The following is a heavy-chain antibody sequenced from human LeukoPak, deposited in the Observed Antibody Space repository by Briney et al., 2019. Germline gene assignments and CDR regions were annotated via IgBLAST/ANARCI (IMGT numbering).Heavy chain of an antibody. V-gene: IGHV3-23*01. CDR1: GFTFSSYA. Sequence: GGSLRLSCAASGFTFSSYAMGWVRQAPGQGLAWASTISASGSTTYYADSVRGRFTISRDNSKNTLSLQMSSLRAEDTAVYYCAKARTPYNSGFDYWGQGTLVAVSS. J-gene: IGHJ4*02. CDR2: ISASGSTT. D-gene: IGHD6-19*01. CDR3: AKARTPYNSGFDY.